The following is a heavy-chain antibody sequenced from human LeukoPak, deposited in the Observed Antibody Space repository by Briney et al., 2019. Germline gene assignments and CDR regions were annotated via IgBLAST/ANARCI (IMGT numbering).Heavy chain of an antibody. Sequence: GGSLRLSCAASGFTFSSYAMSWVRQAPGKGLEWVSAISGSGGSTYYADSVKCQFTISRDNSKNTLYLQMNSLRAEDTAVYYCAKGSGSGSNWGVYFDYWGQGTLVTVSS. D-gene: IGHD3-10*01. CDR3: AKGSGSGSNWGVYFDY. J-gene: IGHJ4*02. CDR2: ISGSGGST. V-gene: IGHV3-23*01. CDR1: GFTFSSYA.